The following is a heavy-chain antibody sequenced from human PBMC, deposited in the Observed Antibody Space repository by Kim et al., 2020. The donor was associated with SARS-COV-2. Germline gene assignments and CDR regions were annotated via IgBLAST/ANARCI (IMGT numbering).Heavy chain of an antibody. V-gene: IGHV4-34*01. CDR1: GGSFSGYY. Sequence: SETLSLTCAVYGGSFSGYYWSWIRQPPGKGLEWIGEINHSGSTNYNPSLKSRVTISVDTSKNQFSLKLSSVTAADTAVYYCARGPASSSWYAWFDPWGQG. CDR3: ARGPASSSWYAWFDP. J-gene: IGHJ5*02. CDR2: INHSGST. D-gene: IGHD6-13*01.